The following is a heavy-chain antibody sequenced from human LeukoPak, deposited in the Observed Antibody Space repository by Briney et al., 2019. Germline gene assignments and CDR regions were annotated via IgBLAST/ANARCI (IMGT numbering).Heavy chain of an antibody. CDR1: GFTFDDYA. D-gene: IGHD5-12*01. CDR2: ISWYSGSI. CDR3: AKDGDIVATRYYFDY. Sequence: GGSLRLSCAASGFTFDDYAMHWVRHARGKGLEWVSGISWYSGSISYADYVKGRFTISRDNAKNSLYLQMNSLRAEDMALYYYAKDGDIVATRYYFDYWGQGTLVTVSS. J-gene: IGHJ4*02. V-gene: IGHV3-9*03.